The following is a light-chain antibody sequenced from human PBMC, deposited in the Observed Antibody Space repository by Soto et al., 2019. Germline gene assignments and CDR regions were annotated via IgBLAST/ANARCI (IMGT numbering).Light chain of an antibody. CDR3: QQYGRT. CDR1: QSVSSIY. CDR2: GAS. V-gene: IGKV3-20*01. Sequence: EIVLTQSPGTLSLSPGERATLSCRASQSVSSIYLAWYQQKPGQAPRLLIYGASSRATGIPDRFSGSGSGTDFTLTISRLEPEDFAAYYCQQYGRTFGQGTKVEIK. J-gene: IGKJ1*01.